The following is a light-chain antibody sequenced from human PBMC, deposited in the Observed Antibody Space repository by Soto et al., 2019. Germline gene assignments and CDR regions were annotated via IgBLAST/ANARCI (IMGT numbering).Light chain of an antibody. CDR3: QQYVTSPWA. Sequence: EIVLTQSPGTLALSPGERATLSCRASQSVSSSFLAWYQPKPGQAPRLLIYGASNRATGIPDRFSGSGSGTDFTLTISRLEPEDFAVYYCQQYVTSPWAFGQWTKVAIE. J-gene: IGKJ1*01. CDR2: GAS. CDR1: QSVSSSF. V-gene: IGKV3-20*01.